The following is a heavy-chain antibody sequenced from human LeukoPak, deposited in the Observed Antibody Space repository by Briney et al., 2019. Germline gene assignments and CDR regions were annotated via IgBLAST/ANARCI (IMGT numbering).Heavy chain of an antibody. CDR2: IYYSGST. D-gene: IGHD1-7*01. Sequence: SETLSLTCTVSGGSISSYYWSWIRQPLGKGLEWIGYIYYSGSTNYNPSLKSLVTISVDTSKNQFSLKLSSVTAADTAVYYCAREKAGTTAPFDYWGQGTLVTVSS. V-gene: IGHV4-59*01. CDR1: GGSISSYY. CDR3: AREKAGTTAPFDY. J-gene: IGHJ4*02.